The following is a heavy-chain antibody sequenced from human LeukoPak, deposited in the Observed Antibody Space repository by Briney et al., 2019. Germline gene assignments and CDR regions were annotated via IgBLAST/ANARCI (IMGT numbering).Heavy chain of an antibody. V-gene: IGHV4-59*01. D-gene: IGHD5-12*01. CDR3: ARGTPTLDVDIVAIRFNYFDY. CDR2: IYYSGST. CDR1: GGSISSYY. J-gene: IGHJ4*02. Sequence: SETLSLTCTVSGGSISSYYWSWIRQPPGKGLEWIGYIYYSGSTNYNPSLKSRVTISVDTSKNQFSLKLSSVTAADTAVYYCARGTPTLDVDIVAIRFNYFDYWGQGTLVTVSS.